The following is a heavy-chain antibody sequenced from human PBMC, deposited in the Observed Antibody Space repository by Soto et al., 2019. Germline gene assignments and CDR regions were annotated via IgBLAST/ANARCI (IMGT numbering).Heavy chain of an antibody. V-gene: IGHV3-73*01. CDR1: GFAFKDSS. J-gene: IGHJ4*02. CDR3: TRLISAAQDY. D-gene: IGHD3-16*02. Sequence: GGSLRLSCAASGFAFKDSSIHWVRQASGKGLEWVGRIRDRAYSYATAYAASVTGRFTISRDDSTNTAYLQMNSLETEDTAIYYCTRLISAAQDYWGQGTQVTVSS. CDR2: IRDRAYSYAT.